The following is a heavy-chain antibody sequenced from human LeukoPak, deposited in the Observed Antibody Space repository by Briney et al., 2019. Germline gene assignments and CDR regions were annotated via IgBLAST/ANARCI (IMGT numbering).Heavy chain of an antibody. CDR3: ARDRNGQQDY. D-gene: IGHD6-13*01. Sequence: GGSLRLACAASGFTFSSYSMNWVRQAPGKGLEWVPYISSSGSTIYYADSVKGRFTISRDNAKNSLYLQMNSLRAEDTGVYYCARDRNGQQDYWGQGTLVTVSS. J-gene: IGHJ4*02. V-gene: IGHV3-48*01. CDR2: ISSSGSTI. CDR1: GFTFSSYS.